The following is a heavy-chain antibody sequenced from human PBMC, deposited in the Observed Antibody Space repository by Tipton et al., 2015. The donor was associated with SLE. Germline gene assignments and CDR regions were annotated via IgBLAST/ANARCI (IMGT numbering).Heavy chain of an antibody. CDR1: GFTVSSNY. Sequence: GSLRLSCAASGFTVSSNYMSWVRQAPGKGLEWVAIIYSGGITYYADSMKGRFTTSRENSKNILYLQMNSLRTADTAVYYCAKETSPRGGFDYWGQGTLVTVSA. J-gene: IGHJ4*02. V-gene: IGHV3-53*01. D-gene: IGHD3-10*01. CDR3: AKETSPRGGFDY. CDR2: IYSGGIT.